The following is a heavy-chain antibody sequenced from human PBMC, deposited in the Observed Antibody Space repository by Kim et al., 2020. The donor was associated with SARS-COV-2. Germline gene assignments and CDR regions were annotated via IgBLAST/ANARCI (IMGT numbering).Heavy chain of an antibody. V-gene: IGHV4-59*01. Sequence: SETLSLTCTVSGGSISSYYWSWIWQPPGKGLEWIGYIYYSGSTNYNPSLKSRVTISVDTSKNQFSLKLSSVTAADTAVYYCARRVSKAARGYYFDYWGQGTLVTVSS. D-gene: IGHD6-25*01. CDR3: ARRVSKAARGYYFDY. CDR1: GGSISSYY. J-gene: IGHJ4*02. CDR2: IYYSGST.